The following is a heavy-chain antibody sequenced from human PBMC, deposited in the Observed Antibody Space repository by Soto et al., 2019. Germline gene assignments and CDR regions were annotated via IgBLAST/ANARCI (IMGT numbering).Heavy chain of an antibody. CDR2: IYTSGST. J-gene: IGHJ5*02. Sequence: SQTRSLTWTVAAGSISSYYWSWIRQLAGKVLEWIGRIYTSGSTNYNPSLKSRVTMSVETSKNQFSLKLSSVTAAATAVYYCARVLVPRGVYGELTRDWFDPWGQGTLVTVSS. CDR1: AGSISSYY. CDR3: ARVLVPRGVYGELTRDWFDP. V-gene: IGHV4-4*07. D-gene: IGHD4-17*01.